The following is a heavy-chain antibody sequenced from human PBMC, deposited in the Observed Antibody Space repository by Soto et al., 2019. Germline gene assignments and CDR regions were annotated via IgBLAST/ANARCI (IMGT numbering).Heavy chain of an antibody. CDR3: ARDHRPLFGVVPPQSYGMDV. CDR1: GGTFSSYA. D-gene: IGHD3-3*01. Sequence: SVKVSCKASGGTFSSYAISWVRQAPGQGLEWMGGIIPIFGTANYAQKFQGRVTITADKSTSTAYMELSSLRSEDTAVYYCARDHRPLFGVVPPQSYGMDVWGQGTTVTVS. V-gene: IGHV1-69*06. J-gene: IGHJ6*02. CDR2: IIPIFGTA.